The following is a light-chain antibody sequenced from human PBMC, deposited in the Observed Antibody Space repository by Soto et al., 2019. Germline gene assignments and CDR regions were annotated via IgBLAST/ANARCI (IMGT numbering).Light chain of an antibody. J-gene: IGKJ4*01. CDR3: QQYNNWPVT. CDR1: QSISVW. V-gene: IGKV1-5*03. Sequence: DIQMTQSPSTLSASVGDRVTITCRASQSISVWLAWYQQKAGKAPNLLIYKASRLESGVPSRFSGSGSETDFTLTISGLQSEDFATYYCQQYNNWPVTFGGGTKVDIK. CDR2: KAS.